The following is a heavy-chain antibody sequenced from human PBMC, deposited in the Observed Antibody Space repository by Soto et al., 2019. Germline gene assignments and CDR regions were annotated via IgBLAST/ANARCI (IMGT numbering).Heavy chain of an antibody. Sequence: GGSLRLSCAASGFTFSSYSMNWVRQAPGKGLEWVSSISSSSSYIYYADSVKGRFTISRDNAKNSLYLQMNSLRAEDTAVYYCARWHSSGYDFDYWGQGTLVTVPS. J-gene: IGHJ4*02. CDR3: ARWHSSGYDFDY. CDR1: GFTFSSYS. V-gene: IGHV3-21*01. CDR2: ISSSSSYI. D-gene: IGHD3-22*01.